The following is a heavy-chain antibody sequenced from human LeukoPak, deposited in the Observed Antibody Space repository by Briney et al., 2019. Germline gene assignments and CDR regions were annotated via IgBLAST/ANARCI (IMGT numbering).Heavy chain of an antibody. CDR1: GGSISSHNYY. CDR2: IYYSGST. J-gene: IGHJ4*02. V-gene: IGHV4-39*01. CDR3: ALLGGDSLDY. Sequence: SETLSLTCTVSGGSISSHNYYWGWIRQPPGKGLEWIGIIYYSGSTYYNLSLKSRVTISVDTSKNQFSLKLSSVTAADTAVYYCALLGGDSLDYWGQGTLVTVSS. D-gene: IGHD3-3*01.